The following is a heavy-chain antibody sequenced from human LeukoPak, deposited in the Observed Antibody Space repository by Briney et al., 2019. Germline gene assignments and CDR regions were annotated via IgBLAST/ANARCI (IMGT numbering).Heavy chain of an antibody. V-gene: IGHV3-48*02. D-gene: IGHD3-22*01. Sequence: GGSLRLSCAASGFTFSSYSMNWVRQAPGKGLEWVSYISSSSSTIYYADSVKGRFTISRDNAKNSLYLQMNSLRDEDTAVYYCAKGARGGDDYYDSSGYLGWGQGTLVTVSS. J-gene: IGHJ4*02. CDR1: GFTFSSYS. CDR3: AKGARGGDDYYDSSGYLG. CDR2: ISSSSSTI.